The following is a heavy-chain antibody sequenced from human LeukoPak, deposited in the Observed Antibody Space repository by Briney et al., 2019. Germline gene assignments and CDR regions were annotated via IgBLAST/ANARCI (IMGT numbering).Heavy chain of an antibody. Sequence: GGSLRLSCAASGFTFSSHDMSWVRQAPGKGLEWVSVIAGSGGSTYYADSVKGRFTISRDNSKNTLYLQMNSLRAEDTAVYYCARDLYGDALDYWGQGTLVTVSS. J-gene: IGHJ4*02. CDR1: GFTFSSHD. CDR3: ARDLYGDALDY. D-gene: IGHD4-17*01. CDR2: IAGSGGST. V-gene: IGHV3-23*01.